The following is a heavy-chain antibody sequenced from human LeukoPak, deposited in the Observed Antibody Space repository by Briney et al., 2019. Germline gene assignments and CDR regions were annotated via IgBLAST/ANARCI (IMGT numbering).Heavy chain of an antibody. CDR1: GFTFSDYN. Sequence: PGGSLRLSCAASGFTFSDYNMNWVRQAPGKGLEWVALIAYDGSTKSYADSVKGRFTISRDNSKNTLYLQMNSLRAKDTAVYYCAREINTDYDILTGYYNGPGAFDIWGQGTMVTVSS. J-gene: IGHJ3*02. V-gene: IGHV3-30*03. D-gene: IGHD3-9*01. CDR2: IAYDGSTK. CDR3: AREINTDYDILTGYYNGPGAFDI.